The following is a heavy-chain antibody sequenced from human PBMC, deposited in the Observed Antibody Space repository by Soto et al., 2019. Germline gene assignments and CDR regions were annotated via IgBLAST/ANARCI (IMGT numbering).Heavy chain of an antibody. D-gene: IGHD1-1*01. Sequence: SETLSLTCTVSGGSISSSSYYWGWIRQPPGKGLEWIGSIYYSGSTYYNPSLKSRVTISVDTSKNQFSLKLSSVTAADTAVYYCARLSTGSSRFGFDYWGQGTLVTVSS. J-gene: IGHJ4*02. CDR2: IYYSGST. CDR1: GGSISSSSYY. V-gene: IGHV4-39*01. CDR3: ARLSTGSSRFGFDY.